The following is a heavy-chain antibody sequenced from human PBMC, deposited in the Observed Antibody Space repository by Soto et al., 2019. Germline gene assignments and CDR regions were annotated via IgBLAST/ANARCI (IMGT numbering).Heavy chain of an antibody. Sequence: GGSLRLSCAASGFTFDDYAMHWVRQAPGKGLEWVSGISWNSGTIGYADSVKGRFTISRDNAKNSLYLQMNSLRAEDTALYYCAKSTGGTANGMGVWGQGTTVTVSS. V-gene: IGHV3-9*01. CDR1: GFTFDDYA. CDR2: ISWNSGTI. D-gene: IGHD2-8*02. J-gene: IGHJ6*02. CDR3: AKSTGGTANGMGV.